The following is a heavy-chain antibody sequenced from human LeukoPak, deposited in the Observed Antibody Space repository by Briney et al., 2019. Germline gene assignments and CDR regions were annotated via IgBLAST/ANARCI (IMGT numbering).Heavy chain of an antibody. Sequence: SVRVSCKASGGTFSSYAISWVRQAPGQGLEWMGGIVPIFGTSNYAQKFQGRVTITADEAKTTAYMELSSLRSEDTAIYYCARAGGFCSGGSCYSWFDPWGQGTLVTVSS. CDR1: GGTFSSYA. CDR2: IVPIFGTS. V-gene: IGHV1-69*01. D-gene: IGHD2-15*01. J-gene: IGHJ5*02. CDR3: ARAGGFCSGGSCYSWFDP.